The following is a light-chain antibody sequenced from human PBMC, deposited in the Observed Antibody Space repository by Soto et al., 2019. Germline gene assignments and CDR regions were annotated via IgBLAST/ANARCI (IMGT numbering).Light chain of an antibody. CDR3: QQNYSDPWT. J-gene: IGKJ1*01. CDR1: QSIRSC. CDR2: AAS. Sequence: DIQMTQSPSSLSASVGDRVTITCRASQSIRSCLNWYQQKPGKAPNLLIYAASTFQSGVPSRFSGSGSGTDFTLTISSLQPDDFATYYCQQNYSDPWTFGHGTKVDIK. V-gene: IGKV1-39*01.